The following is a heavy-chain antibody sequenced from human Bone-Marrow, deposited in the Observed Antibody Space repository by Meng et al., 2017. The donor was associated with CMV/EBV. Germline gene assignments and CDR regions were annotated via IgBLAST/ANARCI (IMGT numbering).Heavy chain of an antibody. V-gene: IGHV4-34*01. J-gene: IGHJ3*02. CDR2: INHSGST. CDR1: GGSFSGYY. CDR3: ARALYSGSYYLPIDAFDI. D-gene: IGHD1-26*01. Sequence: SETLSLTCAVYGGSFSGYYWSWIRQPPGKGLEWIGEINHSGSTNYNPSLKSRVTISVDTSKNQFSLKLSSVTAADTAVYYCARALYSGSYYLPIDAFDIWGQGTMVTVSS.